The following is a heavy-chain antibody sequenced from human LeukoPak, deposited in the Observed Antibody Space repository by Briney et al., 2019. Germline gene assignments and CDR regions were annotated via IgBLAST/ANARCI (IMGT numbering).Heavy chain of an antibody. J-gene: IGHJ6*03. Sequence: SVKVSCKASGGTFSSYAISWVRQAPGQGLEWMGGIIPIFGTANYAQKFQGRVTITTDESTSTAYMELSNLRSEDTAVYYCASYTYYYDSSGYYRGGPYYYYYMDVWGKGTTVTVSS. CDR2: IIPIFGTA. D-gene: IGHD3-22*01. V-gene: IGHV1-69*05. CDR3: ASYTYYYDSSGYYRGGPYYYYYMDV. CDR1: GGTFSSYA.